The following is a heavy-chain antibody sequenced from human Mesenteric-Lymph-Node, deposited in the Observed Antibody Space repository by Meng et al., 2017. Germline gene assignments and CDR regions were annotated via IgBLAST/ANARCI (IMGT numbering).Heavy chain of an antibody. CDR1: GGSMSSTSW. Sequence: VQLQESGPGLVKPSGTLSLTCAVSGGSMSSTSWWSWVRQPPGKGLEWIGEIYHSGSTNYNPSLKSRVSISVDKSKNQFSLKLCSVTAADTAVYYCGRDQGRELINHWGQGTLVTVSS. V-gene: IGHV4-4*02. CDR2: IYHSGST. CDR3: GRDQGRELINH. D-gene: IGHD1-7*01. J-gene: IGHJ4*02.